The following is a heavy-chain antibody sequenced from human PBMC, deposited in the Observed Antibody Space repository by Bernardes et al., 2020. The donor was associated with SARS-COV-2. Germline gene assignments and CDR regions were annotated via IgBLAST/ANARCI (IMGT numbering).Heavy chain of an antibody. CDR1: GFTLRDYG. D-gene: IGHD1-20*01. CDR3: ARELKWNDYYFDH. V-gene: IGHV3-33*01. J-gene: IGHJ4*02. CDR2: IWYDASVE. Sequence: GGSLRLSRAASGFTLRDYGMHWVRQAPGKGLEWVAAIWYDASVENYADSVKGRFTISRDNSKNTLYLQMNSLRVEDTAVYYCARELKWNDYYFDHWGQGALVTVSS.